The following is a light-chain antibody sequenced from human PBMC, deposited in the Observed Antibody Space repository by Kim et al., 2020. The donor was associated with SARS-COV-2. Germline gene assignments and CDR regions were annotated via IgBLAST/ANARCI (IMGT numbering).Light chain of an antibody. CDR1: HSINNY. V-gene: IGKV3-11*01. CDR3: QQRSKWPLT. CDR2: DAS. J-gene: IGKJ4*01. Sequence: LSPGERATLSCRASHSINNYLAWYQQKRGQAPRLLIYDASTRATGIPAKFSGSGSGTEFTLTISSLEPEDFAVYYCQQRSKWPLTFGGGTKVDIK.